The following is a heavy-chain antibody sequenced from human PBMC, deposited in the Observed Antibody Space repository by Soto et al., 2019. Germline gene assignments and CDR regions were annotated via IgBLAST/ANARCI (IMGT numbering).Heavy chain of an antibody. CDR3: ARDKITGLFDY. V-gene: IGHV4-34*01. Sequence: HVQLQQWGAGLLKPSETLSLTCAVYGGSFSAYSWTWIRQPPGTGLEWIGEINHSGSTNYNPSLTRRVTIPVDTSKSQFSRKLSSVIAADTAVYSCARDKITGLFDYWGQGTLVTVSS. CDR1: GGSFSAYS. CDR2: INHSGST. D-gene: IGHD2-8*02. J-gene: IGHJ4*02.